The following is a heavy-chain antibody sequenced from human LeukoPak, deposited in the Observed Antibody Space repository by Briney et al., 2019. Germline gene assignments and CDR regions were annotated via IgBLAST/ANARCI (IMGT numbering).Heavy chain of an antibody. CDR2: IHHSGRS. D-gene: IGHD3-10*01. J-gene: IGHJ4*02. CDR3: ARGGNRFGGFYFDY. V-gene: IGHV4-31*03. CDR1: ADSLSSGGHY. Sequence: PSRTLSLTCTVSADSLSSGGHYWAWIRQFPGEGLESIGFIHHSGRSRHNPSLKDRVAISVDTSRKQFALKLSSVTAADTAMYYCARGGNRFGGFYFDYWGQGIQVIVSS.